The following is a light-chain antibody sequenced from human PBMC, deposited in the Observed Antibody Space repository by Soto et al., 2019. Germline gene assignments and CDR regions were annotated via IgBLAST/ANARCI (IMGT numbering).Light chain of an antibody. J-gene: IGKJ5*01. CDR3: QQYNNWPPIT. CDR1: QSVSSN. CDR2: GAS. V-gene: IGKV3-15*01. Sequence: VMTQSAATLSVSPGETATLSCRASQSVSSNLAWYHQKPGQAPRLLIYGASTRATGIPARFSGSGSGTEFTLTISSLQSEDFAVYYCQQYNNWPPITFGQGTRLEIK.